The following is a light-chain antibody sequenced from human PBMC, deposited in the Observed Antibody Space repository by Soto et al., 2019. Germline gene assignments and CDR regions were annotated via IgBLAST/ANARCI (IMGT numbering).Light chain of an antibody. CDR3: LQDFDYPRT. CDR2: AAS. J-gene: IGKJ1*01. Sequence: ATQMTQSPSSLSASVGDTVTITCRASQGIRNELAWYQQAPGKAPKLLIYAASSVQSGVPSRFSGSGSDTDFTLTISSLQPEDFATYYCLQDFDYPRTFSQGTKVEI. CDR1: QGIRNE. V-gene: IGKV1-6*01.